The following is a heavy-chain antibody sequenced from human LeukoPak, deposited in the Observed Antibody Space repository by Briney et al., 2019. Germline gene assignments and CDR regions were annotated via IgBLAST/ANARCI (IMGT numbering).Heavy chain of an antibody. CDR2: ISAYNGNT. CDR1: GYTFTNYG. Sequence: ASVTVSFKSSGYTFTNYGISWVRQPPGQGLAWVGWISAYNGNTNYAQKLKGRVTMTTDTSTSTAYMELRSLRSDDTAVYYCARNLHHDGDLVFWGEGTLVTVSS. J-gene: IGHJ4*02. CDR3: ARNLHHDGDLVF. D-gene: IGHD4-17*01. V-gene: IGHV1-18*01.